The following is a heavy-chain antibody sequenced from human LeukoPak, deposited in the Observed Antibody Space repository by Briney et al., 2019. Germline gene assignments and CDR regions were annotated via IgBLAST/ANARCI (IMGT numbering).Heavy chain of an antibody. CDR2: ISSSSITI. D-gene: IGHD4-17*01. Sequence: GGSLRLSCAASGFTFSSYSMNWVRQAPGKGLEWVSYISSSSITIYYADSVKGRFTISRDNAKNSLYLQMNSLRAEDTAVYYCAREDFTVPHFDYWGQGTLVTVSS. CDR1: GFTFSSYS. J-gene: IGHJ4*02. V-gene: IGHV3-48*04. CDR3: AREDFTVPHFDY.